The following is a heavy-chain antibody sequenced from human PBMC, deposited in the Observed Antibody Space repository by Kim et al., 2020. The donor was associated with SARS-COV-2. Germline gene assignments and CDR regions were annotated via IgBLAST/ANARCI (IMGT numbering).Heavy chain of an antibody. D-gene: IGHD1-26*01. CDR1: GFTFNTYG. J-gene: IGHJ4*02. CDR3: AKSCSGSYFGYDY. CDR2: IASDGSKK. Sequence: GGSLRLSCAASGFTFNTYGIHWVRQAPGKGLEWVAVIASDGSKKYYADSVKGLFTITTDNSKNTLYLQMNSLRIEDTAVYYCAKSCSGSYFGYDYWGQGTLVTVSS. V-gene: IGHV3-30*18.